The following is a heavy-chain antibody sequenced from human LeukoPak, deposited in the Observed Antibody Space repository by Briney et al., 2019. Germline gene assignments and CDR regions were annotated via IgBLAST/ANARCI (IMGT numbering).Heavy chain of an antibody. CDR1: GFTFSSYG. CDR3: AKDSSWGPYSYGSHFDY. Sequence: PGRSLRLSCAASGFTFSSYGMHWVRQAPGKGLEWVAVISYDGSNKYYADSVKGRFTISRDNSKNTLYLQMNSLRAEDTAVYYCAKDSSWGPYSYGSHFDYWGQGTLVTVSS. V-gene: IGHV3-30*18. D-gene: IGHD5-18*01. CDR2: ISYDGSNK. J-gene: IGHJ4*02.